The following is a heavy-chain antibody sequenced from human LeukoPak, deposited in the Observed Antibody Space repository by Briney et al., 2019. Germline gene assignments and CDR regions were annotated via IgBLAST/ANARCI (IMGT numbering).Heavy chain of an antibody. V-gene: IGHV1-3*01. J-gene: IGHJ4*02. CDR2: INAGSGNT. Sequence: ASVKVSCKTSGYTFTAYAIHWLRQAPGQRLEWMGWINAGSGNTYFSQEFQGRITIARDTSASTVYMELSSLRSEDTAVYYCARDGSGNYYFDYWGQGTLVTVSS. CDR3: ARDGSGNYYFDY. D-gene: IGHD3-3*01. CDR1: GYTFTAYA.